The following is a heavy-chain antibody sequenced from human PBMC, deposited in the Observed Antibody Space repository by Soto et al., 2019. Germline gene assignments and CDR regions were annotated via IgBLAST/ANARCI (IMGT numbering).Heavy chain of an antibody. CDR2: IYTSASI. D-gene: IGHD6-19*01. Sequence: SETLSLTCIVSGAYINTYSWTWIRQPAGKGLEWIGRIYTSASINYNPSLKGRVTLSVDTSTNQVSLRLASVTAADTAIYYCARDREAGYNFYYGMDVWGQGTTVT. V-gene: IGHV4-4*07. CDR1: GAYINTYS. CDR3: ARDREAGYNFYYGMDV. J-gene: IGHJ6*02.